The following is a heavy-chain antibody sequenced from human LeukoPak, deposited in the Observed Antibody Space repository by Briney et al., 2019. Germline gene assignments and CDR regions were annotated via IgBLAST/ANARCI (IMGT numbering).Heavy chain of an antibody. CDR3: ARVDPYYYGSGPFDY. J-gene: IGHJ4*02. V-gene: IGHV4-59*01. CDR1: GFTFSSYG. D-gene: IGHD3-10*01. CDR2: IYYSGST. Sequence: KAGGSLTLSWAAAGFTFSSYGVHWIRQPPGKGLEWIGYIYYSGSTNYHPSLKSRVTISVDTSKNQFSLKLSSVTAADPAVYYCARVDPYYYGSGPFDYWGQGTLVTVSS.